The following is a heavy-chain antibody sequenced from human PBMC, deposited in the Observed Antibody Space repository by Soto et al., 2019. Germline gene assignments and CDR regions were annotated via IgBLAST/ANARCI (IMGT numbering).Heavy chain of an antibody. V-gene: IGHV4-61*01. CDR2: IYYSGST. CDR1: GGSVSSGSYY. Sequence: QVQLQESGPGLVKPSETLSLTCTVSGGSVSSGSYYWSWIRQPPGKGLEWIGYIYYSGSTNYNPSLKSRVTIAVDTSKNQFSLKLSSVTAADTAVYYCARNVLLWFGGFDPWGQGTLVTVSS. D-gene: IGHD3-10*01. CDR3: ARNVLLWFGGFDP. J-gene: IGHJ5*02.